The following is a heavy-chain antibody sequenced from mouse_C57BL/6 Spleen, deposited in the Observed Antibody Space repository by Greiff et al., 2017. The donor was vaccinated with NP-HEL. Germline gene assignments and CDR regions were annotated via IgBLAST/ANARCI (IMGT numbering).Heavy chain of an antibody. V-gene: IGHV5-16*01. CDR2: INYDGSST. CDR1: GFTFSDYY. CDR3: ARERGRWPNWYFDV. J-gene: IGHJ1*03. Sequence: EVKLVESEGGLVQPGSSMKLSCTASGFTFSDYYMAWVRQVPEKGLEWVANINYDGSSTYYLDSFKSRFIISRDNAKNILYLQMSSLKSEDTATYYCARERGRWPNWYFDVWGTGTTVTVSS. D-gene: IGHD2-3*01.